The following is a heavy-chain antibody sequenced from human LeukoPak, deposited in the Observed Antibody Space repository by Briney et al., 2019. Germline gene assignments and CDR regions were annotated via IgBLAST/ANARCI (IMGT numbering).Heavy chain of an antibody. CDR3: TRQGSGWYPYFDY. Sequence: GGSLRLSCAASGFTFSGSAMHWFRQASGKGLEWVGRIRSKANSYATAYAASVKGRFTISRDDSKNTAYLQMNSLKTEDTAVYYCTRQGSGWYPYFDYWGQGTLVTVSS. CDR2: IRSKANSYAT. J-gene: IGHJ4*02. V-gene: IGHV3-73*01. D-gene: IGHD6-19*01. CDR1: GFTFSGSA.